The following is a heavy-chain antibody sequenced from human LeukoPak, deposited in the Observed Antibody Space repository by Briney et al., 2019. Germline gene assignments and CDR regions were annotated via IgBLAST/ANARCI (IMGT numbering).Heavy chain of an antibody. D-gene: IGHD3-22*01. J-gene: IGHJ5*02. CDR2: ISGSGGST. V-gene: IGHV3-23*01. CDR3: AKYYYDSSGYPRFDP. Sequence: GGSLRLSCAASGFTFSSYAMSWVRQAPGKGLEWVSAISGSGGSTYYADSVKGRSTISRDNSKNTLYLQMNSLRAEDTAVYYSAKYYYDSSGYPRFDPWGQGTLVTVSS. CDR1: GFTFSSYA.